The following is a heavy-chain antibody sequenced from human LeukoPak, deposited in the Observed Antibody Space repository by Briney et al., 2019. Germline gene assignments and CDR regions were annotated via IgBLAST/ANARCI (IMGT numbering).Heavy chain of an antibody. D-gene: IGHD6-13*01. CDR3: AREREPAAAAPLES. CDR2: ITNNGGAT. V-gene: IGHV3-21*01. J-gene: IGHJ4*02. Sequence: GGSLRLSCAASGFTFSAITMNWVCQAPGKGLTRVSTITNNGGATSSADSVRGRFTVSRDNAREIVFLQMSRLRVDDTAIYYCAREREPAAAAPLESWGQGILVTVSS. CDR1: GFTFSAIT.